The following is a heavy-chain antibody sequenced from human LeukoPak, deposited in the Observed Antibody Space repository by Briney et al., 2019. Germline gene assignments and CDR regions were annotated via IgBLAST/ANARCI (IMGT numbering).Heavy chain of an antibody. CDR1: GGSISSSNYY. CDR3: ARILGETGNPEEDSFGM. J-gene: IGHJ3*02. CDR2: IYTSGNT. Sequence: PSETLSLTCTVSGGSISSSNYYWSWIRQPAGKGLEWVGRIYTSGNTNYNPSLKSRVTISVDMSKNQFSLKLSSVTAADTAMYYCARILGETGNPEEDSFGMWGQGTMVTVSP. D-gene: IGHD3-16*01. V-gene: IGHV4-61*02.